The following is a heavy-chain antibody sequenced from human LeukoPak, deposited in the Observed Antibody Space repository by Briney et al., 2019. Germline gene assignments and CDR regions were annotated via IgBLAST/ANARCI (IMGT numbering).Heavy chain of an antibody. D-gene: IGHD6-25*01. CDR3: ARSQRKYYFDY. CDR1: GFTVSSNY. CDR2: IYSGGST. V-gene: IGHV3-53*01. J-gene: IGHJ4*02. Sequence: GGSLRLSCAASGFTVSSNYMSWVRQAPGKGLEWVSVIYSGGSTYYADSVKGRFTISRDNSKNTLYLQMNSLRAEDTAVYYCARSQRKYYFDYWGQGTLITVSS.